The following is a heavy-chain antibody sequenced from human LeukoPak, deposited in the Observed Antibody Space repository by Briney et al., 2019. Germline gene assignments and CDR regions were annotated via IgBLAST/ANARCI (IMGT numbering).Heavy chain of an antibody. V-gene: IGHV4-34*01. J-gene: IGHJ1*01. D-gene: IGHD3-22*01. CDR2: INHSGST. Sequence: SETLSLTCAVYGGSFSGYYWSWIRQPPGKGLEWIGEINHSGSTNYNPSLKSRVTISVDTSKNQFSLKLSSVTAADTAVYYCARARKEYYYDSSGYYYHYFQHWGQGTLVTVSS. CDR1: GGSFSGYY. CDR3: ARARKEYYYDSSGYYYHYFQH.